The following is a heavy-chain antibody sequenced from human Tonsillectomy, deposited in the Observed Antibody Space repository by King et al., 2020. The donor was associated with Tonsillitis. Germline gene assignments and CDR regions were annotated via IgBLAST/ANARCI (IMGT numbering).Heavy chain of an antibody. Sequence: VQLVESGGGLVQPGGSLRLSCAASGFTFSRFWIAWGRQAPGMGLGWVANIKQDGSEKYYVDSVKGRFTISRDNAKNSLYLQMNSLTAEDTAVYYCARTSIFGVVTTIYYMDVWGKGTTVTVSS. CDR2: IKQDGSEK. CDR3: ARTSIFGVVTTIYYMDV. J-gene: IGHJ6*03. CDR1: GFTFSRFW. D-gene: IGHD3-3*01. V-gene: IGHV3-7*01.